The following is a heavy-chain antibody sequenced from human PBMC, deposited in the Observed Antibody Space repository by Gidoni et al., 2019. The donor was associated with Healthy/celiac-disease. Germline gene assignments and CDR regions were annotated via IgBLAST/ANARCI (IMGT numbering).Heavy chain of an antibody. CDR2: IRSKAYGGTT. CDR1: GFTFGDYA. D-gene: IGHD3-16*02. CDR3: TRGYGVVWGSYRLPGY. V-gene: IGHV3-49*05. Sequence: EVQLVESGGGLVKPGRSLRLSCTASGFTFGDYAMSWFRQAPGKGLEWVGFIRSKAYGGTTEYAASVKGRFTISRDDSKSIAYLQMNSLKTEDTAVYYCTRGYGVVWGSYRLPGYWGQGTLVTVSS. J-gene: IGHJ4*02.